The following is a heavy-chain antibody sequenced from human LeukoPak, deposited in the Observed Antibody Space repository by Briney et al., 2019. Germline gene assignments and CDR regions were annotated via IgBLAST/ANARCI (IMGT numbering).Heavy chain of an antibody. D-gene: IGHD3-22*01. Sequence: ASVKVSCKASGYTFTGYYMHWVRQAPGQGLEWMGRINPNSGGTNYAQKFQGRVTMTRDTSISTAYMELSSLRSEDTAVYYCARDVYYYDSSGYYNAYWGQGTLVTVSS. J-gene: IGHJ4*02. V-gene: IGHV1-2*06. CDR2: INPNSGGT. CDR1: GYTFTGYY. CDR3: ARDVYYYDSSGYYNAY.